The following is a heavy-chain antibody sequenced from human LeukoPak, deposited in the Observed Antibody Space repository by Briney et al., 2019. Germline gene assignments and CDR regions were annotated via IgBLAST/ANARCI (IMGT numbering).Heavy chain of an antibody. Sequence: ASVKVSCRASGYTFTSYYMHWVRQAPGQGLEWMGIINPIDGSTNYAETFQGRVAVTRDTSTSTVYMELRSLRSEDTAVYYCARDPYGSGGNWFDPWGQGTLVTVSS. CDR1: GYTFTSYY. J-gene: IGHJ5*02. CDR3: ARDPYGSGGNWFDP. V-gene: IGHV1-46*01. CDR2: INPIDGST. D-gene: IGHD3-10*01.